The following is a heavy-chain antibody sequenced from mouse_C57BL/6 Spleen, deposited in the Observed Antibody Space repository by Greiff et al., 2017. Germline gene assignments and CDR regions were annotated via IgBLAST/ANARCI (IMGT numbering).Heavy chain of an antibody. J-gene: IGHJ2*01. Sequence: VQRVESDAELVKPGASVKISCKVSGYTFTDHTIHWMKQRPEQGLEWIGYIYPRDGSTKYNEKFKGKATLTADKSSSTAYMQLNSLTSEDSAVYSCARSNYYDYDGFDYWGQGTTLTVSS. CDR1: GYTFTDHT. V-gene: IGHV1-78*01. CDR2: IYPRDGST. D-gene: IGHD2-4*01. CDR3: ARSNYYDYDGFDY.